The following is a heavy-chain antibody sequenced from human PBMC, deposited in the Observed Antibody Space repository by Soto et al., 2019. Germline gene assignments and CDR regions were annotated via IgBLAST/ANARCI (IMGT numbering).Heavy chain of an antibody. J-gene: IGHJ5*02. CDR1: GGSITSSSHF. D-gene: IGHD2-15*01. V-gene: IGHV4-39*01. Sequence: SETLSLTCSASGGSITSSSHFWGWVRQPPGKGLEWIGTIYFTGNTYYTPSLKSRLTMSIDTSKNEFSLRLNSVTAADTAVYCCAGQTFTVAAASYGRSDWFGPWGPGTLVAVSS. CDR3: AGQTFTVAAASYGRSDWFGP. CDR2: IYFTGNT.